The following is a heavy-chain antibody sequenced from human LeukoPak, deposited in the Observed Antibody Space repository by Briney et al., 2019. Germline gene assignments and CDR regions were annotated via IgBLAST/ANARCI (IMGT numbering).Heavy chain of an antibody. V-gene: IGHV3-23*01. CDR2: ISGSGGST. CDR1: GFTFSSYA. CDR3: AKDPVVVVPAAISLFCNWFDP. J-gene: IGHJ5*02. D-gene: IGHD2-2*01. Sequence: GGSLRLSCAASGFTFSSYAMSWVRQAPGKGLEWVSAISGSGGSTYYADSVKGRFTISRDNSKNTLYLQMNSLRAEDTAVYYCAKDPVVVVPAAISLFCNWFDPWGQGTLVTVSS.